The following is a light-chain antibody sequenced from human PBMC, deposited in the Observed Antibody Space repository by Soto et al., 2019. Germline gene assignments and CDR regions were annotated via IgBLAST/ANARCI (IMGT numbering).Light chain of an antibody. CDR1: QSIGDL. CDR3: QHYSAFSVT. J-gene: IGKJ1*01. Sequence: DIQMTQSPSTLSASVEDRVTITCRASQSIGDLLAWYQQKPGEAPKLLIYKASYLESGVPSRFSGSGSGTEFTLTINSLQPEDLATYYCQHYSAFSVTFGQGTKVDIK. CDR2: KAS. V-gene: IGKV1-5*03.